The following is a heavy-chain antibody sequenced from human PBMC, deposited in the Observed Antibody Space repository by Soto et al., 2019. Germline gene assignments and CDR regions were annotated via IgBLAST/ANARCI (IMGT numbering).Heavy chain of an antibody. CDR1: GGTFSSYA. CDR2: IIPIFGTA. V-gene: IGHV1-69*06. CDR3: ARAAGYTYSSGWTYYFDY. J-gene: IGHJ4*02. D-gene: IGHD6-19*01. Sequence: QVQLVQSGAEVQKPGSSVKVSCKASGGTFSSYAISWVRQAPGQGLEWMGGIIPIFGTANYAQKFQGRVTITADKSTSTAYMELSSLRSEDTAVYYCARAAGYTYSSGWTYYFDYWGQGTLVTVSS.